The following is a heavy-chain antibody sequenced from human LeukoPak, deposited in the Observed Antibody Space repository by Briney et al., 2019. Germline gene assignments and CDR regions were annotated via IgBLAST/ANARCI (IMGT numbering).Heavy chain of an antibody. CDR2: ISYDGSNK. CDR1: GFTFSSYA. CDR3: ARASIAVAAIKFDY. V-gene: IGHV3-30*04. J-gene: IGHJ4*02. Sequence: GGSLRLSCAASGFTFSSYAMHWVRQAPGKGLEWVAVISYDGSNKYYADSVKGRFTISRDNSKDTLYLQMNSLRAEDTAVYYCARASIAVAAIKFDYWGQGTLVTVSS. D-gene: IGHD6-19*01.